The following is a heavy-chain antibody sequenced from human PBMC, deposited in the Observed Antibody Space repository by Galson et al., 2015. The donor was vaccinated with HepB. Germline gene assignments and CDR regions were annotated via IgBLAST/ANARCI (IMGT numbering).Heavy chain of an antibody. D-gene: IGHD2-2*01. J-gene: IGHJ4*02. V-gene: IGHV3-48*01. CDR2: ISSSSSTI. CDR3: ARDIQLQDIVVVPAAPRYFDY. CDR1: GFTFSSYS. Sequence: SLRLSCAASGFTFSSYSMNWVRQAPGKGLEWVSYISSSSSTIYYADSVKGRFTISRDNAKNSLYLQMNSLRAEDTAVYYCARDIQLQDIVVVPAAPRYFDYWGQGTLVTVSS.